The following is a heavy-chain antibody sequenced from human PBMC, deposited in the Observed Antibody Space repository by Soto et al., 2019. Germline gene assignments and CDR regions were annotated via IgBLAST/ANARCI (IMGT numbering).Heavy chain of an antibody. V-gene: IGHV3-23*01. CDR2: ISGSGGST. Sequence: EVQLLESGGGLVQPGGSLRLSCAASGFTFSSYAMSWVRQAPGKGLEWVSAISGSGGSTYYADSVKGRFTISRDNSKNTLYLQMNSLRAEDTAVYYCAKDGFEWLQTYYYYYMDVWAKGPRSPSP. CDR1: GFTFSSYA. D-gene: IGHD3-9*01. CDR3: AKDGFEWLQTYYYYYMDV. J-gene: IGHJ6*03.